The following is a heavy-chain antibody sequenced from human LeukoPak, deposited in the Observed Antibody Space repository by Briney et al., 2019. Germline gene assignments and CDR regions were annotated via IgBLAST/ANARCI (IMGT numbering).Heavy chain of an antibody. CDR3: AREGYSSGWYDY. CDR2: INHSGST. Sequence: NPSETLSLTCAVYGGSFSGYYWSWIRQPPGKGLEWIGEINHSGSTNYNPSLKSRVTISVDTSKNQFPLKLSSVTAADTAVYYCAREGYSSGWYDYWGQGTLVTVSS. D-gene: IGHD6-19*01. CDR1: GGSFSGYY. J-gene: IGHJ4*02. V-gene: IGHV4-34*01.